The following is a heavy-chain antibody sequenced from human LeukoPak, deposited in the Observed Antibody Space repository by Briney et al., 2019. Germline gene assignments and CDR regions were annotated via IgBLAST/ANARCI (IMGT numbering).Heavy chain of an antibody. CDR3: ARGRDLFDS. Sequence: GGSLRLSCVASGFTFNTYSMNWFRQAPGKGLEWISYISSSSGTIYYSDSVKSRFTISRDNAKNSLYLQMNNLRAEDTAVYYCARGRDLFDSWGQGTLVIVSS. J-gene: IGHJ4*02. CDR2: ISSSSGTI. CDR1: GFTFNTYS. V-gene: IGHV3-48*04.